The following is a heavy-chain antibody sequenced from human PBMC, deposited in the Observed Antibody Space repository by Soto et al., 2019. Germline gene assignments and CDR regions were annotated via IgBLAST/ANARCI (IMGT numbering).Heavy chain of an antibody. CDR1: GFTFSSYA. D-gene: IGHD3-10*01. CDR2: ISGSGGRT. CDR3: AKDPPRLLWFGELSFV. Sequence: EVQLLESGGGLVQPGGSLRLSCAASGFTFSSYAMSWVRQAPGKGLEWVSAISGSGGRTYYADSVKGRFTISRDNSKNTLYLQMNSLRAEDTAVYYCAKDPPRLLWFGELSFVWGKGTTVTVSS. V-gene: IGHV3-23*01. J-gene: IGHJ6*04.